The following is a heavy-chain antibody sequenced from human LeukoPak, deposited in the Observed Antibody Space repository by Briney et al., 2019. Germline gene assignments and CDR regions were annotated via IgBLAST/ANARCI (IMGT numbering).Heavy chain of an antibody. J-gene: IGHJ4*02. Sequence: ASVKASCKASGYTFTSNCIHWVRQAPGQGLEWMGMIYPRDGSTSYAQKFQGRVTVTGDTSTSTVHMELSGLRSEDAAVYYCARDQEGFDYWGQGTLVTVSS. CDR1: GYTFTSNC. V-gene: IGHV1-46*01. CDR2: IYPRDGST. CDR3: ARDQEGFDY.